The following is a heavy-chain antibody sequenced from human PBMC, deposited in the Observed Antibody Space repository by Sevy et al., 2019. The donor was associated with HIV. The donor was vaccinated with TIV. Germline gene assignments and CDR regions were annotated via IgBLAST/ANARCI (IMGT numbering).Heavy chain of an antibody. Sequence: GGSLRLSCAASGFPFSNFAMSWVRQAPGKGLEWVSTLIGGGSRTYYADSVTGRFIISRDNSRNTLYLLMNSLRAEATAIYYCAKRRVQSGLSGGGANYGMDVCGRGTTVTVSS. V-gene: IGHV3-23*01. CDR1: GFPFSNFA. CDR2: LIGGGSRT. CDR3: AKRRVQSGLSGGGANYGMDV. J-gene: IGHJ6*02. D-gene: IGHD2-8*02.